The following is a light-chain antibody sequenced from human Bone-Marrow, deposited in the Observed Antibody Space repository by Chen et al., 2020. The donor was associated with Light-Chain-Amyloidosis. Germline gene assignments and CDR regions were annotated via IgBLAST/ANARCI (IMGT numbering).Light chain of an antibody. CDR2: KDS. V-gene: IGLV3-25*03. Sequence: YELTQPPSVSVSPGQTARNTCSGDALPDQYAYWYQQKAGQAPVLVINKDSERPSGIPERVSGSSSGTTVTLTISGVQAEDEAVYYCQSADSTGIYRVFGGGTKLTVL. CDR3: QSADSTGIYRV. J-gene: IGLJ3*02. CDR1: ALPDQY.